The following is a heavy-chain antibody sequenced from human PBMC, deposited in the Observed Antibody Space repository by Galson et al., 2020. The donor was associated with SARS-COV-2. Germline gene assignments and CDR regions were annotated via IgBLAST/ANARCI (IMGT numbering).Heavy chain of an antibody. D-gene: IGHD6-19*01. V-gene: IGHV3-33*01. CDR2: IWYDGSNK. J-gene: IGHJ6*02. CDR1: GFTFSSYG. Sequence: TGGSLRLSCAASGFTFSSYGMHWVRQAPGKGLEWVAVIWYDGSNKYYADSVKGRFTISRDNSKNTLYLQMNSLRAEDTAVYYCARADREAVAGYYYGMDVWGQGTTVTVSS. CDR3: ARADREAVAGYYYGMDV.